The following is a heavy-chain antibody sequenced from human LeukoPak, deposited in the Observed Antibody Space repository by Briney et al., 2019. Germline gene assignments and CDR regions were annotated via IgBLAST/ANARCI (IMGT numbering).Heavy chain of an antibody. J-gene: IGHJ4*02. CDR1: GGSFSGYY. V-gene: IGHV4-34*01. CDR2: INHGGST. CDR3: ARHSRTYYDILTGPYGGYFDY. D-gene: IGHD3-9*01. Sequence: SETLSLTCAVYGGSFSGYYWSWIRQPPGKGLEWIGEINHGGSTNYNPSLKSRVTISVDTSKNQFSLKLRSVTAADTAVFYCARHSRTYYDILTGPYGGYFDYWGQRTLVTVSS.